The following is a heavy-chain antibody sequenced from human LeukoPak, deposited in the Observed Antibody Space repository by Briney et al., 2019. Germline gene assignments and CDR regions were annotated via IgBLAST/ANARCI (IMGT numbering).Heavy chain of an antibody. CDR1: GYTFSSYG. V-gene: IGHV1-18*01. D-gene: IGHD6-13*01. J-gene: IGHJ4*02. CDR2: ISAYNGST. Sequence: GASVKVSRTASGYTFSSYGISWVRQAPGQGLEWMGWISAYNGSTNYAQKLQGRGTMTTDTSTSTAYMELRSLRSDDTAVYYCARVRIEQQPYDYWGQGTLVTVSS. CDR3: ARVRIEQQPYDY.